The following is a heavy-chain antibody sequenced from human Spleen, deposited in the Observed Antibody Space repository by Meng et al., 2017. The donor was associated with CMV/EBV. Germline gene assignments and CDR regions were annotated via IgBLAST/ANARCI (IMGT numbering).Heavy chain of an antibody. V-gene: IGHV3-43*01. D-gene: IGHD2-2*01. CDR2: ITWNGGST. CDR3: AKGIGAAIVLAFDP. CDR1: GFTFDDYT. Sequence: GESLKISCAASGFTFDDYTMHWVRQAPGKGLEWVSLITWNGGSTFYADSVKGRFTISRDNSKNSLSLQMNSLKSEDTALYYCAKGIGAAIVLAFDPWGQGTLVTVSS. J-gene: IGHJ5*02.